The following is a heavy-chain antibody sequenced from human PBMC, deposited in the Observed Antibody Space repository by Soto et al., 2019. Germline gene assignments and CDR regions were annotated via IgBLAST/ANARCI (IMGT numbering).Heavy chain of an antibody. Sequence: ETLSLTGPVSGASISSYYWSWIRQPSGKGLEWIGRIYTSGSTNYNPSLKSRVTMSVDTSKNQFSLKLSSVTAADTAVYYCARDRNYYDSSGYYMSFDYWGQGTLVTVYS. CDR2: IYTSGST. CDR3: ARDRNYYDSSGYYMSFDY. CDR1: GASISSYY. J-gene: IGHJ4*02. V-gene: IGHV4-4*07. D-gene: IGHD3-22*01.